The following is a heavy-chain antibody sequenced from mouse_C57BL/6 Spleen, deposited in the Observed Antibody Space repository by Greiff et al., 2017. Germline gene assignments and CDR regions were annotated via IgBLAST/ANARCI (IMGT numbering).Heavy chain of an antibody. CDR1: GFTFSDYG. V-gene: IGHV5-17*01. CDR3: ARYYDYDGAWFAY. D-gene: IGHD2-4*01. CDR2: ISRGSSTI. Sequence: EVHLVESGGGLVKPGGSLKLSCAASGFTFSDYGMHWVRQAPEKGLEWVAYISRGSSTIYYADTVKGRVTISRDNAKNTLFLQMTSLRSEDTAMYYCARYYDYDGAWFAYWGQGTLVTVSA. J-gene: IGHJ3*01.